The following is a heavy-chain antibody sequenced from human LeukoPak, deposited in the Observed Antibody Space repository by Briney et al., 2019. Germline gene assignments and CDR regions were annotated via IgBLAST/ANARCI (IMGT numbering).Heavy chain of an antibody. CDR1: GGSISSDGYY. CDR3: ARGTGGAAAADFDP. V-gene: IGHV4-31*03. J-gene: IGHJ5*02. D-gene: IGHD6-13*01. Sequence: SSQTLSLTCTVSGGSISSDGYYWSWIRQHPGKGLEWIGAIYYTGSTYYNPSLKSRATISVDTSKNHFPLKLTSVTAADTAVYYCARGTGGAAAADFDPWGQGTLVTVSS. CDR2: IYYTGST.